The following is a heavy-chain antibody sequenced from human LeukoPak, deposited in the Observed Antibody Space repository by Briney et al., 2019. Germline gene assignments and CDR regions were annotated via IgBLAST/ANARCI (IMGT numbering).Heavy chain of an antibody. J-gene: IGHJ4*02. D-gene: IGHD3-22*01. CDR2: IYYSGST. V-gene: IGHV4-59*01. Sequence: SETLSLTCTFSGGSISSYYWSWIRQPPGKGLEWIGYIYYSGSTNYNPSLKSRVTISVDTSKNQFSLKLSSVTAADTAVYYCARDAEGYDGLVYWGQGTLVTVSS. CDR1: GGSISSYY. CDR3: ARDAEGYDGLVY.